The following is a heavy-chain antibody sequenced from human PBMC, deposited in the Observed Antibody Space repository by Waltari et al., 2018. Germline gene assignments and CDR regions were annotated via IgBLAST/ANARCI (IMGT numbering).Heavy chain of an antibody. J-gene: IGHJ4*02. CDR3: ATVMGAAFDY. CDR1: GGSFSGYY. Sequence: QVQLQQWGAGLLKPSETLSLTCAVYGGSFSGYYWSWIRQPPGKGLEWIGEINHRGSTNYNPSLKSRVTISVDTSKNQFSLKLSSVTAADTAVYYCATVMGAAFDYWGQGTLVTVSS. CDR2: INHRGST. V-gene: IGHV4-34*01. D-gene: IGHD1-26*01.